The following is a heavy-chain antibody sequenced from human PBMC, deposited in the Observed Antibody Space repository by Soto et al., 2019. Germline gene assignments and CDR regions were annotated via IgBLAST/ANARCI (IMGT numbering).Heavy chain of an antibody. CDR2: IYYSGST. V-gene: IGHV4-59*01. Sequence: SETLSLTCTVSGGSISSYYWSWIRQPPGKGLEWIGYIYYSGSTNYNPSLKSRVTISVDTSKNQFSLKLSSVTAADTAVYYCAREVATSYYNWFDPWGQGTLVTVSS. CDR3: AREVATSYYNWFDP. J-gene: IGHJ5*02. D-gene: IGHD5-12*01. CDR1: GGSISSYY.